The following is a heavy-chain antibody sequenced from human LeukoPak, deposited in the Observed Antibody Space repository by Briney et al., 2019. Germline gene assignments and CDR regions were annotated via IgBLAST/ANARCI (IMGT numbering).Heavy chain of an antibody. CDR3: ARLRGKWEGIDY. Sequence: ASVKVSCKASGYTFTSYCMHWVRQAPGQGLEWMGIINPSGGSTSYAQKFQGRVTMTRDTSTSTVYMELSSLRSEDTAVYYCARLRGKWEGIDYWGQGTLVTVSS. V-gene: IGHV1-46*01. CDR2: INPSGGST. CDR1: GYTFTSYC. D-gene: IGHD1-26*01. J-gene: IGHJ4*02.